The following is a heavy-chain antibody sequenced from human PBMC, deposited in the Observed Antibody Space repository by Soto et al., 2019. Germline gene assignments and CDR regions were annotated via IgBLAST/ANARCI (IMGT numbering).Heavy chain of an antibody. CDR1: CNLFSTGDHY. CDR2: IYFSGST. J-gene: IGHJ4*02. D-gene: IGHD6-19*01. V-gene: IGHV4-30-4*01. CDR3: ARGEAAGPYLYYFDY. Sequence: LSITCTVPCNLFSTGDHYWSWILQLPGKGLEWIGHIYFSGSTYYNPSLKSRVTISVDTTKTQCSLKLSSVTAADTAVYYCARGEAAGPYLYYFDYWGQGTRVTVSS.